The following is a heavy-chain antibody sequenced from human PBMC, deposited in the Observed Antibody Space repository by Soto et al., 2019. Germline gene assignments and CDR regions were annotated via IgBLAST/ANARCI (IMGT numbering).Heavy chain of an antibody. CDR2: IYYSGST. D-gene: IGHD3-10*01. CDR1: GGSISSGGYY. V-gene: IGHV4-31*03. CDR3: ASRTTGGSGSSDY. J-gene: IGHJ4*02. Sequence: SETLSLTCTVSGGSISSGGYYWSWIRQHPRKSLKWIGYIYYSGSTYYNPSLKSRVTISVDTSKNQFSLKLSSVTAADTAVYYCASRTTGGSGSSDYWGQGTLVTVSS.